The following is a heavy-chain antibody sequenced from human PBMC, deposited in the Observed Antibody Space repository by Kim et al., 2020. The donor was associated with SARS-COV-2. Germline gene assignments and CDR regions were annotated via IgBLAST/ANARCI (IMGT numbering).Heavy chain of an antibody. CDR2: IYTGGGT. CDR3: AGRRGTFQELGDAFDI. V-gene: IGHV3-53*01. J-gene: IGHJ3*02. D-gene: IGHD1-26*01. CDR1: GFTVSGNY. Sequence: GGSLRLSCVVSGFTVSGNYMTWVRQAPGRGLEWVSIIYTGGGTYYSDSVKGRFTISRDNSKNTRYLQMNSLRAEDTAVYYCAGRRGTFQELGDAFDIWGEGAIVAVS.